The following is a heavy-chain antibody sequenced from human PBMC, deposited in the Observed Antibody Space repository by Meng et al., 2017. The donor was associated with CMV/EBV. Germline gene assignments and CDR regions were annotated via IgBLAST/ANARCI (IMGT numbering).Heavy chain of an antibody. CDR3: ARMGARLDY. V-gene: IGHV5-51*01. J-gene: IGHJ4*02. D-gene: IGHD1-26*01. Sequence: GGSLRLSCKGSGYRFTTYWIGWVRQMPGKGLGWMGIIYPGDSDTRYSPSLQGQVTISADKSIRPAYLQWSSLKASDTAMYYCARMGARLDYWGQGTLVTVSS. CDR1: GYRFTTYW. CDR2: IYPGDSDT.